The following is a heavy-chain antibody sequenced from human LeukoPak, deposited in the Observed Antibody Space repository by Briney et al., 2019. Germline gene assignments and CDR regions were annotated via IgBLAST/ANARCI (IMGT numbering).Heavy chain of an antibody. CDR3: ARGASSGFEH. J-gene: IGHJ4*02. CDR1: GGSFSGYY. CDR2: INHSGST. Sequence: PSETLSLTCAVYGGSFSGYYWSWIRQPPGKGLEWIGEINHSGSTNYNPSLKSRVTISVDTSKNQFSLKLSSVTAADTAVYYCARGASSGFEHWGQGTLVTVSS. D-gene: IGHD6-25*01. V-gene: IGHV4-34*01.